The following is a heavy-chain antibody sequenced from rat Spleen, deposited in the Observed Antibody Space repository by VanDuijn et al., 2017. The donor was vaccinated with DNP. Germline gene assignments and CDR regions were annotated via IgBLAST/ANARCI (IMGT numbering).Heavy chain of an antibody. V-gene: IGHV5-7*01. Sequence: EVLLVESDGGLVQPGRSLKLSCAVSGFTFSGYYMAWVRQAPATGLEWGATISYNGGTPYYRDSVKGRFTISRDNAQSTLYLQMDSLRSEDTATYYCARHRTIMPYYYAMDAWGQGASVTVSS. CDR1: GFTFSGYY. CDR3: ARHRTIMPYYYAMDA. J-gene: IGHJ4*01. CDR2: ISYNGGTP. D-gene: IGHD1-12*01.